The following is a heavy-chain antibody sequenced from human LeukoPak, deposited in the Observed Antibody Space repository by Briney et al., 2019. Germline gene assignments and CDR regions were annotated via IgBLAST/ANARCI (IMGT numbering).Heavy chain of an antibody. Sequence: ASVKVSCKASGYTFTGYYMHWVRQAPGQGLEWMGRINPNSGGTNYAQKFQGRVTMTRDTSISTAYMELSRLRSDDTAVYYCARGLLLGYSSGSPAYWGQGTLVTVSS. CDR1: GYTFTGYY. D-gene: IGHD6-19*01. CDR3: ARGLLLGYSSGSPAY. V-gene: IGHV1-2*06. J-gene: IGHJ4*02. CDR2: INPNSGGT.